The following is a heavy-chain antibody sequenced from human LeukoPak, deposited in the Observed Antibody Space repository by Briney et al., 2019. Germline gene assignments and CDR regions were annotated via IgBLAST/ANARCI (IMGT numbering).Heavy chain of an antibody. CDR1: GFTFSSNA. D-gene: IGHD3-22*01. CDR2: ISGSGGST. V-gene: IGHV3-23*01. Sequence: GGSLRLSCAASGFTFSSNAMSWVRQAPGTGLEWVSAISGSGGSTYYADSVKGRFTISRDNSKNTLYLQMNSLRAEDTAVYYCAKVENYYDSSGYYSFDYWGQGTLVTVSS. J-gene: IGHJ4*02. CDR3: AKVENYYDSSGYYSFDY.